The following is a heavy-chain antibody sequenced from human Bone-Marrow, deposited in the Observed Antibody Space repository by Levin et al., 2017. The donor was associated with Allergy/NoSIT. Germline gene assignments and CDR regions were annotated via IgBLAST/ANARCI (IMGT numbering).Heavy chain of an antibody. CDR1: GDSITNSYYYY. V-gene: IGHV4-39*07. D-gene: IGHD3-16*01. Sequence: GSLRLSCTVSGDSITNSYYYYWAWIRQPPGQGLQYIGHIYYSGGTYYSPSLKSRVTVSMDTSSNRFSLKLNSVTAADTAVYYCARSPLGRYYFDSWGQGTLVTVSS. J-gene: IGHJ4*02. CDR2: IYYSGGT. CDR3: ARSPLGRYYFDS.